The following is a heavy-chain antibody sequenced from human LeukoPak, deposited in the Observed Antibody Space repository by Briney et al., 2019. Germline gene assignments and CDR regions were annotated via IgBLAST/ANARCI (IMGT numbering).Heavy chain of an antibody. CDR1: GGSFSGYY. J-gene: IGHJ4*02. V-gene: IGHV4-34*01. CDR2: INHSGST. Sequence: SETLSLTCAVYGGSFSGYYWSWIRQPPGKGLEWIGEINHSGSTNYNPSLKSRVTISVDTSKNQFSLKLSSVTAADPAVYYCARLVWSGYWYFDYWGQGTLVTVSS. D-gene: IGHD3-3*01. CDR3: ARLVWSGYWYFDY.